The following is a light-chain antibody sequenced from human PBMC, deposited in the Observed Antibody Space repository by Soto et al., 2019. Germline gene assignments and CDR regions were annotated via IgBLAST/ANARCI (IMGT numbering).Light chain of an antibody. CDR1: SSDVGGYDH. Sequence: QSARTQPASVSGSPGQSISISCTGTSSDVGGYDHVSWYQQHPGKAPKLIIYDVSIRPSGVSNRFSGSKSGNTASLAVSGLQAEDEADYYCSSYTSKDTLVFGGGTKLTVL. V-gene: IGLV2-14*03. CDR2: DVS. CDR3: SSYTSKDTLV. J-gene: IGLJ3*02.